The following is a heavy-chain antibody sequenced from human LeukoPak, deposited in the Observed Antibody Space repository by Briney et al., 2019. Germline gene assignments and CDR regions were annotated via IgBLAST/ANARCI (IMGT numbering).Heavy chain of an antibody. CDR2: IYSGGST. CDR1: GFTFSSYG. D-gene: IGHD5-18*01. Sequence: PGGSLRLSCAASGFTFSSYGMHWVRQAPGKGLEWVSIIYSGGSTYYADSVKGRLIISRDKSKNTLYLQMNSLRAEDTAVYYCARDLSGVTGYTYGRGIDYWGQGTLVTVSS. CDR3: ARDLSGVTGYTYGRGIDY. V-gene: IGHV3-66*01. J-gene: IGHJ4*02.